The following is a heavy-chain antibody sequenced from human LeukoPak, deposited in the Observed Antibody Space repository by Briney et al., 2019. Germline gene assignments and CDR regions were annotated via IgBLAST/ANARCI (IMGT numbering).Heavy chain of an antibody. CDR3: ARSPLYQSFDY. J-gene: IGHJ4*02. D-gene: IGHD2-8*01. Sequence: PGESLKISCKGSGYTFGSNWIAWVRQMPGKGLELMGIIFPADSDTRLSPSFQGQVTISVDKSISTAYLQWSSLKASDTAMYYCARSPLYQSFDYWGQGTLVTVS. CDR1: GYTFGSNW. V-gene: IGHV5-51*01. CDR2: IFPADSDT.